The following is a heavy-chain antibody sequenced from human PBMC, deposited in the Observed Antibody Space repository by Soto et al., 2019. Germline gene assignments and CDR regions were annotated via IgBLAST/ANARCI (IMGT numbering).Heavy chain of an antibody. Sequence: QVHLLESGPGLVKPSQTLSLTCSVSGDSISTVDYFWAWIRQPPGQALEYIGYIYKSTTTYYNPSFESRLAISLDTSKSQLSLTVTSVTAADTAVYFCARGRYCLTGRCFPNWFDSWGQGTLVTVSS. V-gene: IGHV4-30-4*01. CDR3: ARGRYCLTGRCFPNWFDS. CDR2: IYKSTTT. D-gene: IGHD2-15*01. CDR1: GDSISTVDYF. J-gene: IGHJ5*01.